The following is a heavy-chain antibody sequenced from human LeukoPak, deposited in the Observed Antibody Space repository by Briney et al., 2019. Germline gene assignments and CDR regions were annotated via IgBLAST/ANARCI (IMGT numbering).Heavy chain of an antibody. J-gene: IGHJ4*02. V-gene: IGHV1-69*01. D-gene: IGHD6-6*01. CDR1: GGTFSSYA. CDR3: ARGPPYSSSSGALYFDY. Sequence: ASVKVSCKASGGTFSSYAISWVRQAPGQGLEWMGGIIPIFGTANYAQKFQGRVTITADESTSTAYMELSSLRSEDTAVYYCARGPPYSSSSGALYFDYWGQGTLVAVSS. CDR2: IIPIFGTA.